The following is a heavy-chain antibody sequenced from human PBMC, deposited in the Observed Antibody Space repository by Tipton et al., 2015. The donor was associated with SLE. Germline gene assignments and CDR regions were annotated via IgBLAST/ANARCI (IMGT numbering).Heavy chain of an antibody. CDR1: GFTFRFHW. D-gene: IGHD3-22*01. Sequence: VQLVQSGGGLVQPGGSLGLSCVASGFTFRFHWMSWVRQAPGKGLEWVANINQDGSEIYYVDSVKGRFTISRDNAKNSLYLQMNSLRAEDTAEYYCARDHDKSGYAWDYWGHGILVTVSS. CDR2: INQDGSEI. V-gene: IGHV3-7*01. CDR3: ARDHDKSGYAWDY. J-gene: IGHJ4*01.